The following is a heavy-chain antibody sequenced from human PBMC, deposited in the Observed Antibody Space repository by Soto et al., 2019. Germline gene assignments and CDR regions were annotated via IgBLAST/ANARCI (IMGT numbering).Heavy chain of an antibody. CDR2: IVVGSGNA. Sequence: QMQLVQSGPEVKKPGTSVKVSCKASGFTVSKSAVQWVRQARGQRPEWIGWIVVGSGNADYAQRFEERVTITWDRSTSTAHMELSSLRSEDTAVYYCAAGVYSSGWFRQLYYHALDLWGQGTMVTVSS. CDR3: AAGVYSSGWFRQLYYHALDL. V-gene: IGHV1-58*01. D-gene: IGHD6-19*01. J-gene: IGHJ6*02. CDR1: GFTVSKSA.